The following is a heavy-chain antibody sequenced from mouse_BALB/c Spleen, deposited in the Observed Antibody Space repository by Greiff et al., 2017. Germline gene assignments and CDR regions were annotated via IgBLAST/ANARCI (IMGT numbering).Heavy chain of an antibody. D-gene: IGHD1-1*01. V-gene: IGHV14-3*02. J-gene: IGHJ2*01. CDR3: TLHYYGSSWLDY. Sequence: EVQLQQSGAELVKPGASVKLSCTASGFNIKDTYMHWVKQRPEQGLEWIGRIDPANGNTKYDPKFQGKATITADTSSNTAYLQLSSLTSEDTAVYYCTLHYYGSSWLDYWGQGTTLTVSS. CDR1: GFNIKDTY. CDR2: IDPANGNT.